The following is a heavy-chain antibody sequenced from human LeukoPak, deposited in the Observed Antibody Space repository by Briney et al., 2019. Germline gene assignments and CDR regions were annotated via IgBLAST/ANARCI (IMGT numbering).Heavy chain of an antibody. CDR3: ARDLTVAGHPDAFDI. Sequence: GGFLRLSCAASGFTVSSNYMSWVRQAPGKGLEWVSVIYSGGSTYYADSVKGRFTISRDNSKNTLYLQMNSLRAEDTAVYYCARDLTVAGHPDAFDIWGQGTMVTVSS. J-gene: IGHJ3*02. CDR1: GFTVSSNY. CDR2: IYSGGST. D-gene: IGHD6-19*01. V-gene: IGHV3-53*01.